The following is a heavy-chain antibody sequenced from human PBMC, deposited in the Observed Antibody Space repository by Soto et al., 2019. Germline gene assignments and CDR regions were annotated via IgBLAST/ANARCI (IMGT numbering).Heavy chain of an antibody. V-gene: IGHV2-5*02. D-gene: IGHD6-19*01. CDR2: IHWDDEK. Sequence: QITLKESGPTLVIPTQTLTLTCTFSGFSLNTRGVGVGWIRQPPGKALEWVALIHWDDEKRYSPSLRNTLTITTDTSKNQVVLIMTNMDPVDTATYYCAYGPFVLGSGWNFDIWGQGILVTVSS. CDR3: AYGPFVLGSGWNFDI. CDR1: GFSLNTRGVG. J-gene: IGHJ4*02.